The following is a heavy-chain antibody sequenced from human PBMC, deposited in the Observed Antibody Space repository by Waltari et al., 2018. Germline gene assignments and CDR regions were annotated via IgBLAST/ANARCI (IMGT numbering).Heavy chain of an antibody. J-gene: IGHJ4*02. CDR3: ARGKVGATLALDY. CDR2: IYYSGST. V-gene: IGHV4-39*07. D-gene: IGHD1-26*01. Sequence: QLQLQESGPGLVKPSETLSLTCTVSGGSISSSSYYWGWIRQPPGKGLEWIGSIYYSGSTNSNPSLESRVTISVDTSKNQFSLKLSSVTAADTAVYYCARGKVGATLALDYWGQGTLVTVSS. CDR1: GGSISSSSYY.